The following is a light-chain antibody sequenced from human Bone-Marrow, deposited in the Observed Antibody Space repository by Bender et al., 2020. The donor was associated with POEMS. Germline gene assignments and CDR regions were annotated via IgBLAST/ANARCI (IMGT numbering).Light chain of an antibody. CDR1: SSDVGGYNL. Sequence: QSALTQPASVSGSPGQSITISCTGTSSDVGGYNLVSWYQQHPGKAPKLLIYEVRKRPSGVSNRFSGSKSDNTASLTISGLQAEDEADFYCCSYADNSVCVFGGGTKLTVL. CDR2: EVR. CDR3: CSYADNSVCV. J-gene: IGLJ3*02. V-gene: IGLV2-23*02.